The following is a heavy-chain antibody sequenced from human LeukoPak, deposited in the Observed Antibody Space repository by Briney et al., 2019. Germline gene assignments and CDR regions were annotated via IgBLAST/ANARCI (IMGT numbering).Heavy chain of an antibody. D-gene: IGHD6-19*01. Sequence: PSETLSLTCTVSGGSISSYYWSWIRQPPGKGLEWIGYIYYSGSTNYNPSLKSRVTISVDTSKNQFSLKLSSVTTADTAVYYCARSLSSGWYETDYWGQGTLVTVSS. V-gene: IGHV4-59*01. CDR3: ARSLSSGWYETDY. CDR1: GGSISSYY. CDR2: IYYSGST. J-gene: IGHJ4*02.